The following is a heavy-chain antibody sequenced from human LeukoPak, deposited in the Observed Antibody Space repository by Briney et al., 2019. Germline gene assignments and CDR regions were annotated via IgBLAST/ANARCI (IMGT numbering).Heavy chain of an antibody. CDR2: ISPTSGGT. CDR1: GYTFTSYG. Sequence: GASVKVSCKASGYTFTSYGISWVRQAPGQGLEWMGWISPTSGGTNYAQKFQGRVTMTRDTSISTAYMELRRLRSDDTAVYYCAREAYASGSFRTDYYYMDVRGKGTTVTISS. CDR3: AREAYASGSFRTDYYYMDV. D-gene: IGHD3-10*01. V-gene: IGHV1-2*02. J-gene: IGHJ6*03.